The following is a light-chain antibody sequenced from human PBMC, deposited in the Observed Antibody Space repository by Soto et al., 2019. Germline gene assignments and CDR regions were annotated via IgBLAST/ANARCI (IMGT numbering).Light chain of an antibody. J-gene: IGLJ2*01. CDR2: DVN. CDR3: ALFTRSVTVV. CDR1: SSDVGGYNY. V-gene: IGLV2-14*03. Sequence: QSALTQPASVSGSPGQSITISCAGTSSDVGGYNYVSWYQQHPGKVPRLIISDVNKRPSGVSDRFSGSKSGNTASLTISGLQAEDEADYYCALFTRSVTVVFGGGTKLTVL.